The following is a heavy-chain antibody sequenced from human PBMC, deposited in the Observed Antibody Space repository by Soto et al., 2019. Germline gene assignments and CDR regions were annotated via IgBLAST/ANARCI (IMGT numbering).Heavy chain of an antibody. D-gene: IGHD5-12*01. CDR2: ISYDGSNK. CDR3: AAWLQTRYYYYGRDV. CDR1: GFTFSSYA. Sequence: QVQLVESGGGVVQPGRSLRLSCAASGFTFSSYAMHWVRQAPGKGLEWVAVISYDGSNKYYADSVKGRFTISRDNSKNTLYLQMNSLSAEDTAVYYCAAWLQTRYYYYGRDVWGQGNTVTVSS. V-gene: IGHV3-30-3*01. J-gene: IGHJ6*02.